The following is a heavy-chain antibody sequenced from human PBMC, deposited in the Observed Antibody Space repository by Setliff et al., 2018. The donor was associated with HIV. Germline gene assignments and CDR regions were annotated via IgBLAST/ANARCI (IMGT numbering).Heavy chain of an antibody. D-gene: IGHD1-7*01. CDR2: MSHSGTA. CDR1: GYSISSRYY. Sequence: SETLSLTCAVSGYSISSRYYWGWIRQSPGKGLEWIGSMSHSGTADYSPSLRSRATISLDTSKNQFSLKLRSVTAADTAVYYCAKLSVLVDSWGQGTLVTVSS. J-gene: IGHJ4*02. CDR3: AKLSVLVDS. V-gene: IGHV4-38-2*01.